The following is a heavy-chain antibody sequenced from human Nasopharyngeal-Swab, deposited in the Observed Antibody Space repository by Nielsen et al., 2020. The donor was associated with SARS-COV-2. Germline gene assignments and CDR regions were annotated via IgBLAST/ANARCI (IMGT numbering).Heavy chain of an antibody. J-gene: IGHJ4*02. CDR2: IWYDGSNK. CDR1: GFTFSSYG. CDR3: ARDLGATLDV. V-gene: IGHV3-33*01. D-gene: IGHD1-26*01. Sequence: GESLKISCAASGFTFSSYGMHWVRQAPGKGLEWVAVIWYDGSNKYYADPVKGRFTISRDNSKNTLYLQMNSLRAEDTAVYYCARDLGATLDVWGQGTLVTVSS.